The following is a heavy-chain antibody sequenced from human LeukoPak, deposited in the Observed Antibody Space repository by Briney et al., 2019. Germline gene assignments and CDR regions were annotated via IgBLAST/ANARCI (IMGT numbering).Heavy chain of an antibody. V-gene: IGHV4-31*03. J-gene: IGHJ4*02. Sequence: SETLSLTCTVSGGSIGGSISSYYWSWIRQHPGKGLEWIGYIFYSGSTYYNPSLKSRVTISVDTSKNQFSLKLSSVTAADTAVYYCARGRPVTGSFYFDYWGQGTLVTVSS. CDR3: ARGRPVTGSFYFDY. CDR2: IFYSGST. CDR1: GGSIGGSISSYY. D-gene: IGHD1-26*01.